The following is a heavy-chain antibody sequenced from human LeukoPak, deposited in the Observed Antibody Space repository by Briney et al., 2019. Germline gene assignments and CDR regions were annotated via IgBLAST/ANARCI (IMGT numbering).Heavy chain of an antibody. CDR2: ISGSGGST. D-gene: IGHD6-13*01. V-gene: IGHV3-23*01. J-gene: IGHJ4*02. CDR1: GFTFSSYA. Sequence: GGSLRLSCAASGFTFSSYAMSWVRQAPGKGLEWVSAISGSGGSTYYADSVKGRFTISRDSSKNTLYLQMNSLRAEDTAVYYCAKAPEYSSSWYYFDYWGQGTLVTVSS. CDR3: AKAPEYSSSWYYFDY.